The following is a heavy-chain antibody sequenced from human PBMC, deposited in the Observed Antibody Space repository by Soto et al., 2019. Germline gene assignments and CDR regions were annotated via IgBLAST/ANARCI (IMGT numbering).Heavy chain of an antibody. CDR2: ISGSGGST. V-gene: IGHV3-23*01. J-gene: IGHJ4*02. CDR3: AKDFRDSSGYYRSY. CDR1: GFTFSSYA. D-gene: IGHD3-22*01. Sequence: GSLRLSCAASGFTFSSYAMSWVRQAPGKGLEWVSAISGSGGSTYYADSVKGRFTISRDNSKNTLYLQMNSLRAEDTAVYYCAKDFRDSSGYYRSYWGQGTLVTVSS.